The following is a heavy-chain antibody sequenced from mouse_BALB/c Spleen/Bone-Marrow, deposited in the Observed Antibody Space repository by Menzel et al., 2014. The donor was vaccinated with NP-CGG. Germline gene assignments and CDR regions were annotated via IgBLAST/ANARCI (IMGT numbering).Heavy chain of an antibody. Sequence: VQLQQSGPELVKPGASVRISCKASGYTFTSYYIYWVKQRPGQGLEWIGWIYPGNVNTKYNEKFKGKATLTADKSSSTAYMQLSSLTSEDSAVYFCAREANWNFDYWGQGTTLTVSS. CDR3: AREANWNFDY. CDR1: GYTFTSYY. D-gene: IGHD4-1*01. J-gene: IGHJ2*01. CDR2: IYPGNVNT. V-gene: IGHV1S56*01.